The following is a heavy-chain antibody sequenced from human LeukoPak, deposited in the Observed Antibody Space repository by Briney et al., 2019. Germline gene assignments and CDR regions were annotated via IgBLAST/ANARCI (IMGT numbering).Heavy chain of an antibody. CDR3: ARDVGAGRDGYNDAFDI. CDR2: IYTSGST. CDR1: GGSISSYY. D-gene: IGHD5-24*01. Sequence: SETLSLTCTVSGGSISSYYWSWIRQPAGKGLEWIGRIYTSGSTNYNPSLKSRVTMSVDTTKNQFSLKLSSVTAADTAVYYCARDVGAGRDGYNDAFDIWGQGTMVTVSS. V-gene: IGHV4-4*07. J-gene: IGHJ3*02.